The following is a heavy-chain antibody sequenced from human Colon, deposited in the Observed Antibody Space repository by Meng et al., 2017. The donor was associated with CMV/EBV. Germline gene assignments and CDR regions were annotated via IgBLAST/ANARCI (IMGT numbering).Heavy chain of an antibody. J-gene: IGHJ4*02. CDR2: INQDGGEK. D-gene: IGHD1-26*01. CDR3: ARRGIGRDY. CDR1: GFTSSSYW. Sequence: GGSLRPSCAASGFTSSSYWMSWVRQAPGKGLEWVANINQDGGEKYYVDSVRGRFTISRDNAKNSLYMQMNSLRAEDTAVYYCARRGIGRDYWGQGTLVTVSS. V-gene: IGHV3-7*01.